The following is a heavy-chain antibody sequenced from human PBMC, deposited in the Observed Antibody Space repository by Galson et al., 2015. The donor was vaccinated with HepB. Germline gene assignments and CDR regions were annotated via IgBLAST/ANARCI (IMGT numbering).Heavy chain of an antibody. J-gene: IGHJ4*02. V-gene: IGHV1-69*04. CDR2: IIPILGIA. D-gene: IGHD4-17*01. CDR1: GGTFSSYA. CDR3: ARDRGWYGDYYFDY. Sequence: SVKVSCKASGGTFSSYAISRVRQAPGQGLEWMGRIIPILGIANYAQKFQGRVTITADKSTSTAYMELSSLRSEDTAVYYCARDRGWYGDYYFDYWGQGTLVTVSS.